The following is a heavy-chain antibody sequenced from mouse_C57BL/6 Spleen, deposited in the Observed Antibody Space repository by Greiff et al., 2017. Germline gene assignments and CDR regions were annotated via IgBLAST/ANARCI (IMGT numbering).Heavy chain of an antibody. CDR2: ISYDGSN. V-gene: IGHV3-6*01. J-gene: IGHJ2*01. Sequence: EVKLVESGPGLVKPSQSLSLTCSVTGYSITSGYYWNWIRQFPGNKLEWMGYISYDGSNNYNPSLKNRISITRDTSKNQFFLKLNSVTTEDTATYYCARVDYGPDYWGQGTTLTVSS. CDR3: ARVDYGPDY. CDR1: GYSITSGYY. D-gene: IGHD1-2*01.